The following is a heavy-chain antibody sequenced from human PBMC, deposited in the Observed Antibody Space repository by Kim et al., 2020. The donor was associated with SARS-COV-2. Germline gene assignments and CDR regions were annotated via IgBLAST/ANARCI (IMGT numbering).Heavy chain of an antibody. CDR3: AGEIYGDSSGPYYYYGMDV. V-gene: IGHV1-69*13. J-gene: IGHJ6*02. CDR1: GGTFSSYA. D-gene: IGHD3-22*01. CDR2: IIPIFGTA. Sequence: SVKVSCKASGGTFSSYAISWVRQAPGQGLEWMGGIIPIFGTANYAQKFQGRVTITADESTSTAYMELSSLRSEDTAVYYCAGEIYGDSSGPYYYYGMDVWGQGTTVTVSS.